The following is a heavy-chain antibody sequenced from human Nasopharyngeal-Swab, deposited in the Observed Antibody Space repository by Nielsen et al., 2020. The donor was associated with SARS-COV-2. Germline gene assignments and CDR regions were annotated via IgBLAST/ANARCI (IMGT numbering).Heavy chain of an antibody. J-gene: IGHJ4*02. D-gene: IGHD3-22*01. CDR2: ISPNNGYS. CDR1: GHTFSSYG. Sequence: ASVKASCKASGHTFSSYGVSWLRQAPGQGLEWMGWISPNNGYSNYAQKFQGRVTMTTDTSTSTAYMELRSLRSDDTAVYYCARYDYYDNSGPDYWGQGTLVTVSS. CDR3: ARYDYYDNSGPDY. V-gene: IGHV1-18*01.